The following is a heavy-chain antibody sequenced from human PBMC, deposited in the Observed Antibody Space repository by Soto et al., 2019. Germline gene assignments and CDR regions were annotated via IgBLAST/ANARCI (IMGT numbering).Heavy chain of an antibody. CDR3: ARLLYVGDYYFDY. D-gene: IGHD2-21*02. Sequence: GESLKISCKGSRYTFSTYWIGWVRQMPGKGLEWMGIIYPGDSDTRYSPSFQGQVTISADKSISTAYLRWSSLKASDTAMYYCARLLYVGDYYFDYWGQGTLVTVSS. J-gene: IGHJ4*02. CDR1: RYTFSTYW. V-gene: IGHV5-51*01. CDR2: IYPGDSDT.